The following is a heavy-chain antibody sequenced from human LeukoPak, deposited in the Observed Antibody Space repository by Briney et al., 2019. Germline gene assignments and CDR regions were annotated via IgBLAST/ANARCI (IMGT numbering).Heavy chain of an antibody. J-gene: IGHJ4*02. D-gene: IGHD6-13*01. CDR2: INPSGGST. CDR3: AREIAAAWTYFDN. CDR1: GYTFPSYY. Sequence: ASVKVSCKASGYTFPSYYMHWVRQAPGQGLEWMGLINPSGGSTRYAQKFQGRVTMTRDTSTSTVYMELSSLRSEDAAVYYCAREIAAAWTYFDNWGQGTLVTVSS. V-gene: IGHV1-46*01.